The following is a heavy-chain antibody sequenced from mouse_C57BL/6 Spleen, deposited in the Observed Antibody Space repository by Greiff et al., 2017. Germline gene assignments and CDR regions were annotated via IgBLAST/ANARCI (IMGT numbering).Heavy chain of an antibody. V-gene: IGHV1-64*01. CDR2: IHPNSGST. D-gene: IGHD1-1*01. J-gene: IGHJ3*01. Sequence: QVQLQQPGAELVKPGASVKLSCKASGYTFTSYWMHWVKQRPGQGLEWIGIIHPNSGSTNYNEKFKSKATLTVDKSSSTAYMQLSSLTSEDSAVYYCARGVITTVEVAYWGQGTLVTVSA. CDR1: GYTFTSYW. CDR3: ARGVITTVEVAY.